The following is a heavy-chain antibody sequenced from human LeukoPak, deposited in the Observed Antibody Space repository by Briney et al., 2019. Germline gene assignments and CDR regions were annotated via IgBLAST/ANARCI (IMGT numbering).Heavy chain of an antibody. J-gene: IGHJ5*02. Sequence: PGGSLRLSCAASGFTFSSYSMNWVRQAPGKGLEWVSSISSSSSYIYYADSVKGRFTISRDNAKNSLYLQMSSLRAEDTAVYYCARDESAAAGGWFDPWGQGTLVTVSS. CDR2: ISSSSSYI. D-gene: IGHD6-13*01. CDR3: ARDESAAAGGWFDP. V-gene: IGHV3-21*01. CDR1: GFTFSSYS.